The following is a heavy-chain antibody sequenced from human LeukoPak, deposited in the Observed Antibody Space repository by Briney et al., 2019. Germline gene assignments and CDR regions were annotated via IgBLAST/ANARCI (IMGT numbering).Heavy chain of an antibody. CDR2: IYYSGST. CDR3: AREWELQGTHDAFDI. Sequence: PETLSLTCTLSGGSLSSSSYYWGWIRHPPGKGLEWIGCIYYSGSTYYNPSLKTRVPISVSTSKNQSSMKLSSVTAADTAVYYCAREWELQGTHDAFDIWGQGTMVTVSS. CDR1: GGSLSSSSYY. J-gene: IGHJ3*02. D-gene: IGHD1-26*01. V-gene: IGHV4-39*07.